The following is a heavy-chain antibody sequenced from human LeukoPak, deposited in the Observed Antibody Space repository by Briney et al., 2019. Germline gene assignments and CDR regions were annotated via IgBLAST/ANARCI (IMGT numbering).Heavy chain of an antibody. J-gene: IGHJ5*01. CDR2: IYYGGRT. Sequence: SETLSLTCTVSGGSISSYYWSWLRQPPGKGLEWIGYIYYGGRTNYNPSVNSRATMSIDTTKNHFSLKPTSVTAADTAVYYCARSISGTRSKFDCWGQGTLVTVSS. D-gene: IGHD1/OR15-1a*01. CDR3: ARSISGTRSKFDC. V-gene: IGHV4-59*08. CDR1: GGSISSYY.